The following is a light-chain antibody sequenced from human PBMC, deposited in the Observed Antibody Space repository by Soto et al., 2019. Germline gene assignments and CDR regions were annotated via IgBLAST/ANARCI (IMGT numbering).Light chain of an antibody. J-gene: IGLJ2*01. CDR3: GTWDTRLSAV. CDR1: SSNIGNNY. CDR2: DND. V-gene: IGLV1-51*01. Sequence: QSVLTQPPSVSAAPGQKVTISCSGGSSNIGNNYVSWYQQLPGTAPKLLIYDNDKRPSGIPDRFSGPKSGTSATLGITGLQTGDEADYYCGTWDTRLSAVFGGGTKVTVL.